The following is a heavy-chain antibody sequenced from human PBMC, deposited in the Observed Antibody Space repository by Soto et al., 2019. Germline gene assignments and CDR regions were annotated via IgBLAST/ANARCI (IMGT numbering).Heavy chain of an antibody. J-gene: IGHJ3*01. CDR1: GDTFTYYY. CDR3: AREGAPDAFDV. CDR2: INPSSGGT. V-gene: IGHV1-46*03. Sequence: GASVKVSCKASGDTFTYYYMHWVRQAPGQGLEWMGKINPSSGGTSYAQKFQDRVTMTRDTSTSTVYLDLTSLRFDDTAVYYCAREGAPDAFDVWGQGTLVTVSS. D-gene: IGHD1-26*01.